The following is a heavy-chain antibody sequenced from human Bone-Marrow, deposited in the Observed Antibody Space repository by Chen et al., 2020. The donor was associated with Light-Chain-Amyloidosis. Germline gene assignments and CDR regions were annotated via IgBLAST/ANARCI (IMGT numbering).Heavy chain of an antibody. CDR3: ARGKAVAVFDYGMDV. CDR2: MTNSGSKI. D-gene: IGHD6-19*01. Sequence: EVQLVESGGGLVKPGGSLRLSCRASGFTLNSYTMKWVRQAPGKGLEWVSSMTNSGSKIDYADSVKGRFTISRDNAENSVYLQMNSLRVEDTALYYCARGKAVAVFDYGMDVWGQGTTVTVSS. J-gene: IGHJ6*02. CDR1: GFTLNSYT. V-gene: IGHV3-21*01.